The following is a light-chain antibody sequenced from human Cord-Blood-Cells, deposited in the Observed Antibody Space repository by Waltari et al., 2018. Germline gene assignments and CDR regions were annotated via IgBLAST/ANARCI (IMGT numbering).Light chain of an antibody. CDR2: YDD. V-gene: IGLV1-36*01. J-gene: IGLJ2*01. Sequence: QSVLTQPPSVAEAPRQRVTISRSGSSSNIGNNAVNWYQQLQGKAPKLLIYYDDLLPSGCSDRFSGSKSGPSASLAIMGLQSEDEADYYCAAWDDSLNGVVFGGGTKLTVL. CDR1: SSNIGNNA. CDR3: AAWDDSLNGVV.